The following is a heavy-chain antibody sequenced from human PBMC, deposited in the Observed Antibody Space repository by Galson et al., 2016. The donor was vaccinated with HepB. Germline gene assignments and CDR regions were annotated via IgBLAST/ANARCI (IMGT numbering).Heavy chain of an antibody. CDR1: GFTFSTYA. CDR2: ISDSGGST. J-gene: IGHJ4*02. V-gene: IGHV3-23*01. D-gene: IGHD6-19*01. CDR3: AKEHSGYFDY. Sequence: SLRLSCAASGFTFSTYALNWVRQAPGKGLEWVSAISDSGGSTYYADSVKGRFTISRDKSKNTLYLQMNNLRAEDTAVYYCAKEHSGYFDYWGQGTLVTVSS.